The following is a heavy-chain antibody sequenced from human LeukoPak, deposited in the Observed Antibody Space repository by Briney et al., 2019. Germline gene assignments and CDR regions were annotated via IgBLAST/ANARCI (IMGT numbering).Heavy chain of an antibody. D-gene: IGHD3-3*01. CDR3: AKDLGYDFWSGSSKFDP. J-gene: IGHJ5*02. CDR1: GFTFSISY. CDR2: INPGGDDI. V-gene: IGHV3-11*01. Sequence: GGSLRLSCAASGFTFSISYMCWIRQAPGKGLEWISYINPGGDDIYYADSVKGRFTISRDNTKDSLYLQLDSLRADDTAMYYCAKDLGYDFWSGSSKFDPWGQGTLVTVSS.